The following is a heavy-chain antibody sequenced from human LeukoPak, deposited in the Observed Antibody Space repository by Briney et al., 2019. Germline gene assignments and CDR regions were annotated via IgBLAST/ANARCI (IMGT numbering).Heavy chain of an antibody. V-gene: IGHV3-74*01. Sequence: PGGSLRLSCAASGFTFSTYWMHWVRQAPGKGPLWVSHINGDGSTTNHADSVKGRFTVSRDNAKNTLYLQMNSLRAEDTAVYYCAEAASVRGVSYWGQGTLVTVSS. CDR1: GFTFSTYW. CDR2: INGDGSTT. CDR3: AEAASVRGVSY. J-gene: IGHJ4*02. D-gene: IGHD3-10*01.